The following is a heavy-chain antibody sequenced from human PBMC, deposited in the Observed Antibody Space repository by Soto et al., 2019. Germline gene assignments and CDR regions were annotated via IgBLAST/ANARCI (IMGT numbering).Heavy chain of an antibody. J-gene: IGHJ4*02. V-gene: IGHV1-69*13. Sequence: SVKVYCXSSGGSFSNFGIGWVRQAPGQGLEWMGGIVPVFGRPNYAQRFRGRLTITADESTSTGYMELISLRSDDTAVYYCAREGSGYNFWGQGTQVTVSS. CDR1: GGSFSNFG. CDR3: AREGSGYNF. CDR2: IVPVFGRP. D-gene: IGHD5-12*01.